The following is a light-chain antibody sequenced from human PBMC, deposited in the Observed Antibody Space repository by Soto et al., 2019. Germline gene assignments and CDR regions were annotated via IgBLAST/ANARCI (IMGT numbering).Light chain of an antibody. CDR1: QSVSSTY. Sequence: EIVLTQSPGTLSLSPGERATLSCRASQSVSSTYLAWYQQKPGQAPRLLIYEAATRATGIPGRFSGSGSGTDFTLTISSLQSEDFAVYYCQQFRNWPWTFGQGTKVEVK. CDR2: EAA. J-gene: IGKJ1*01. V-gene: IGKV3D-20*02. CDR3: QQFRNWPWT.